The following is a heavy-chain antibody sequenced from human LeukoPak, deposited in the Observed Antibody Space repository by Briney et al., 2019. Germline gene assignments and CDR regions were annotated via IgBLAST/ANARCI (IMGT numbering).Heavy chain of an antibody. V-gene: IGHV3-33*08. CDR3: EREGLRGFDYSNSLEY. CDR2: MCYDGSNK. CDR1: LFIPRNYV. J-gene: IGHJ4*02. Sequence: PRGRLRLSRAASLFIPRNYVIHWVRPAPAKGLGRVALMCYDGSNKYYADSVKGRFTISRDNSQNTVDLHMNSLRAEDTAVYYCEREGLRGFDYSNSLEYWGQGTLVTVSS. D-gene: IGHD4-11*01.